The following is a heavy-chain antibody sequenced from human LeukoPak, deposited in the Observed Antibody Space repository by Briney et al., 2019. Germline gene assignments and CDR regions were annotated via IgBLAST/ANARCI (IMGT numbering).Heavy chain of an antibody. D-gene: IGHD3-9*01. CDR1: GYSFTSYG. J-gene: IGHJ4*02. Sequence: ASVKVSCKASGYSFTSYGISWVRQAPGQGLEWMGWISAYNGKTNYAQKLQGRVTMTTDTSTSAAYMELRSLRSDDTAVYYCARGPDILTGYPFDYWGQGTLVTVSS. CDR2: ISAYNGKT. CDR3: ARGPDILTGYPFDY. V-gene: IGHV1-18*01.